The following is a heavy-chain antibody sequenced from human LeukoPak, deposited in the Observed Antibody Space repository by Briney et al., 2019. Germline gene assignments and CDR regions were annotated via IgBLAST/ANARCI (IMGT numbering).Heavy chain of an antibody. Sequence: ASVKVSCKASGYTFTGYYMHRVRQAPGQGLEWMGWINPNSGGTNYAQKFQGRVTMTRDTSISTAYMELSRLRSDDTAVYYCARDSYCSSTSCYYYYGMDVWGQGTTVTVSS. CDR1: GYTFTGYY. CDR3: ARDSYCSSTSCYYYYGMDV. D-gene: IGHD2-2*01. J-gene: IGHJ6*02. CDR2: INPNSGGT. V-gene: IGHV1-2*02.